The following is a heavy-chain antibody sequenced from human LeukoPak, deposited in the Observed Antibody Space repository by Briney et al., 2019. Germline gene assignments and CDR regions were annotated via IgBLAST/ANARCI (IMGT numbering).Heavy chain of an antibody. V-gene: IGHV1-18*01. J-gene: IGHJ4*02. D-gene: IGHD3-9*01. CDR2: ISAYNGNT. CDR3: ARGGELRYFDWLIIDY. Sequence: ASVKVCCKASGYTFTSYGISWVRQAPGQGLEWMGWISAYNGNTNYAQKLQGRVTMTTDTSTSTAYMELRSLRSDDTAVYYCARGGELRYFDWLIIDYWGQGTLVTVSS. CDR1: GYTFTSYG.